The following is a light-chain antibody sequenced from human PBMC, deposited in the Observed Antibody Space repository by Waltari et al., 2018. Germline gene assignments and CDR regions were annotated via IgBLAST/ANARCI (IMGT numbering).Light chain of an antibody. CDR2: QAS. V-gene: IGKV1-5*03. CDR1: QSIGRS. CDR3: QQYKIYPLT. J-gene: IGKJ4*01. Sequence: IQMTQSPSTLSASVGDSVTITCRASQSIGRSLAWYQQKPGRAPKLLMFQASILETGVPPRFSGGGSGTEFTLTISSLQADDFASYYCQQYKIYPLTLGGGTKVEIK.